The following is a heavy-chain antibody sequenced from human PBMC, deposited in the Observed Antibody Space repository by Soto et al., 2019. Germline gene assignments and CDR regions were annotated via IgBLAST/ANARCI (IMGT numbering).Heavy chain of an antibody. J-gene: IGHJ4*02. D-gene: IGHD5-18*01. CDR3: ARGFPDTAMVGCFDY. CDR2: IKQDGSEK. CDR1: GFTFSSYW. Sequence: EVQLVESGGGLVQPGGSLRLSCAASGFTFSSYWMSWVRQAPGKGLEWVANIKQDGSEKYYVDSVKGRFTISRDNAKNSLYLQMNSLRAEDTAVYYCARGFPDTAMVGCFDYWGQGTLVTVSS. V-gene: IGHV3-7*05.